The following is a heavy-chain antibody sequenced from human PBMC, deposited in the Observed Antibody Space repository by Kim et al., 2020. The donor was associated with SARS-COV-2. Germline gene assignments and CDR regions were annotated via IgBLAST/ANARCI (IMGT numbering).Heavy chain of an antibody. CDR3: TRRQQLVPNWFDP. CDR1: GFTFSNAW. V-gene: IGHV3-15*01. CDR2: IKSKTDGGTT. D-gene: IGHD6-13*01. Sequence: GGSLRLSCAASGFTFSNAWMSWVRQAPGKGLEWVGHIKSKTDGGTTDYAAPVKGRFTISRDDSKNTLYLQMNSLKTEDTAVYYCTRRQQLVPNWFDPWGQGTLVTVSS. J-gene: IGHJ5*02.